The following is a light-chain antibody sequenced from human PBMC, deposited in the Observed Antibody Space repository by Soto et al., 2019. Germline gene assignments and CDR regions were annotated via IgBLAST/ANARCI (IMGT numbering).Light chain of an antibody. CDR3: VAWDDSLNGYVV. V-gene: IGLV1-44*01. J-gene: IGLJ2*01. CDR1: SSNIGSNT. Sequence: QSVLTKPPSASGTPGQRVTIYCSGSSSNIGSNTVNWYQQLPGTAPKLVIYSNNQRPSGVPDRFSGSKSGTSASLAISGLQSEDEADYYCVAWDDSLNGYVVFGGGTKLTVL. CDR2: SNN.